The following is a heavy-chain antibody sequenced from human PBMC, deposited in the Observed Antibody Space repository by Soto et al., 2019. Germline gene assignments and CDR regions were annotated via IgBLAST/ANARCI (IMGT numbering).Heavy chain of an antibody. J-gene: IGHJ6*02. CDR1: GGTFSSYA. CDR2: IIPIFGTA. Sequence: QVQLVQSGAEVKTPGSSVKVSCKASGGTFSSYAISWVRQAPGQGLEWMGGIIPIFGTANYAQKFQGRVTITADESTSTAYMELSSLRSEDTAVYYCARGGASGYGRHYYYYYGMDVWGQGTTVTVSS. CDR3: ARGGASGYGRHYYYYYGMDV. V-gene: IGHV1-69*01. D-gene: IGHD5-12*01.